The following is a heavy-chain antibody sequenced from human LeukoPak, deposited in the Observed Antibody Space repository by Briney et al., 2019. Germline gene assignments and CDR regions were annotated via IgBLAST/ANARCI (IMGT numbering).Heavy chain of an antibody. Sequence: SVKVSCKASGGTFSSYAISWVRQAPGQGLEWMGGIIPIFGTANYAQKFQGRVTITADESTSTAYMELSSLRSEDTAVYYCARGGTPSSAFDIWGQGTMVTVSS. CDR1: GGTFSSYA. V-gene: IGHV1-69*13. CDR2: IIPIFGTA. D-gene: IGHD2/OR15-2a*01. J-gene: IGHJ3*02. CDR3: ARGGTPSSAFDI.